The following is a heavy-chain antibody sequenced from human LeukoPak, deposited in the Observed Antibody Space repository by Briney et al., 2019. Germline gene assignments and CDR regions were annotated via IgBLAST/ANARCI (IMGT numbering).Heavy chain of an antibody. CDR1: GFTISSNY. CDR3: ARDLNTARFDY. V-gene: IGHV3-66*01. D-gene: IGHD5-18*01. Sequence: PGGSLGLSCAASGFTISSNYMNCVRQAPGKGLEWVSAIYGGGSPYYADSVKGRFTISRDNSKNTLYLQMNSLRAEDTAVYYCARDLNTARFDYWGQGTLVTVSS. CDR2: IYGGGSP. J-gene: IGHJ4*02.